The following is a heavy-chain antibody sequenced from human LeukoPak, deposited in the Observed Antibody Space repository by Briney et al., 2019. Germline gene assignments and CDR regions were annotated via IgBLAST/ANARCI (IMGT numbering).Heavy chain of an antibody. V-gene: IGHV3-23*01. CDR2: ISGSGGSI. Sequence: PGGSLRLSCAASGFTFSRYAMSWVRQAPGKGLEWVSAISGSGGSIYYADSVKGRFTISRDNPKNTLYLQINSLRAEDTAVYYCAKVASYDPYGDLLFDHWGQGTLVTVSS. CDR1: GFTFSRYA. J-gene: IGHJ4*02. CDR3: AKVASYDPYGDLLFDH. D-gene: IGHD4-17*01.